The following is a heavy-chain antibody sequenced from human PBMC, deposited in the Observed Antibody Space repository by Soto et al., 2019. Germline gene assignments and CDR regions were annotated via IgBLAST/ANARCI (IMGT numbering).Heavy chain of an antibody. D-gene: IGHD4-17*01. J-gene: IGHJ6*03. V-gene: IGHV1-2*04. CDR3: ARGFGSTDYYYYMDV. Sequence: ASVKVSCKASGYTFTGYYMHWVRQAPGQGLEWMGWINPNSGGTNYAQKFQGWVTMTRDTSISTAYMELSRLRSDDTAVYYCARGFGSTDYYYYMDVWGKGTTVTVSS. CDR1: GYTFTGYY. CDR2: INPNSGGT.